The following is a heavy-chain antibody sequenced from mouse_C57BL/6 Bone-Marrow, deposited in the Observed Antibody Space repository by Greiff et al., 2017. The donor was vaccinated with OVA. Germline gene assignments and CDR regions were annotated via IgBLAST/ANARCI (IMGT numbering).Heavy chain of an antibody. CDR2: IHPNSGST. D-gene: IGHD1-1*01. V-gene: IGHV1-64*01. J-gene: IGHJ2*01. CDR3: ARSPLLRDGDY. Sequence: QVQLQQPGAELVKPGASVKLSCKASGYTFTSYWMHWVKQRPGQGLEWIGMIHPNSGSTNYNEKFKSKATLTVDKSSSTAYMQLSSLTSEDAAVEYCARSPLLRDGDYWGQGTTLTVSS. CDR1: GYTFTSYW.